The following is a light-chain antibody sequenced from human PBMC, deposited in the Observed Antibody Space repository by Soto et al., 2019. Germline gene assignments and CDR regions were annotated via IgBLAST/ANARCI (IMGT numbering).Light chain of an antibody. V-gene: IGKV4-1*01. CDR1: QSVLYSSNNKNY. CDR2: WAS. CDR3: QQYESTPPT. J-gene: IGKJ2*01. Sequence: DIVMTQSPDSLAVSLGERATINCKSSQSVLYSSNNKNYLAWYQQRPGQPPKLLIYWASTRESGVPDRFSGSGSGTDFTLTITSLQAEDAAVYYCQQYESTPPTFGQGTKLVIK.